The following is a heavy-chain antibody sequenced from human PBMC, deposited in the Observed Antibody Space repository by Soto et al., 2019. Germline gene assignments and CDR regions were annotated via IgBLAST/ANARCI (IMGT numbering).Heavy chain of an antibody. Sequence: VQLLESGGGLVQPGGSLRLSCAASGFTFSSYAISWVRQAPGQGLEWMGGIIPIFGTANYAQKFQGRVTITADKSTSTAYMELSSLRSEDTAVYYCARAISSSWTGPFDYWGQGTLVTVSS. CDR1: GFTFSSYA. CDR3: ARAISSSWTGPFDY. CDR2: IIPIFGTA. D-gene: IGHD6-13*01. J-gene: IGHJ4*02. V-gene: IGHV1-69*06.